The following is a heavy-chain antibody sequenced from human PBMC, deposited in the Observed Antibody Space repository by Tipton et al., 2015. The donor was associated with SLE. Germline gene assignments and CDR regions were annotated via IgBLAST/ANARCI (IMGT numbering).Heavy chain of an antibody. V-gene: IGHV4-61*02. CDR3: ARTLDALDI. J-gene: IGHJ3*02. CDR2: AYTTGSP. CDR1: GVSISSASYY. Sequence: LRLSCTVSGVSISSASYYWNWIRQPAGKGLEWIGRAYTTGSPYYNPSLESRVAISMDTSKSQFSLKLTAVTAADTAVYYCARTLDALDIWGQGTMVTVSS.